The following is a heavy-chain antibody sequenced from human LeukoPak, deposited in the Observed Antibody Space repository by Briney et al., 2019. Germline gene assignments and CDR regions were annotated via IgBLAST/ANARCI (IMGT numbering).Heavy chain of an antibody. CDR1: GGSISSYY. CDR2: IYYSGST. V-gene: IGHV4-59*01. Sequence: SETLSLTCTVSGGSISSYYWSWIRQPPGKGLEWIGYIYYSGSTNYNPSLKSRVTISVDTSKNQFSLKLSSVTAADTAVYYCARDNTGSLDYWGQGTLVTVSS. D-gene: IGHD1-26*01. J-gene: IGHJ4*02. CDR3: ARDNTGSLDY.